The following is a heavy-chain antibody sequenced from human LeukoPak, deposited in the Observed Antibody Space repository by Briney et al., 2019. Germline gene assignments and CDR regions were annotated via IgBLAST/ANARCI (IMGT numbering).Heavy chain of an antibody. V-gene: IGHV3-48*03. CDR2: ISSSGSAI. Sequence: TGGSLRLSCAASGFTFSSYEMNWVRQAPGKGLEWVSFISSSGSAIHYADSVRGRFTISRDNAKNSLFLQMSRLRAEDTAVYYCAREKLSFFDSSGYFDHWGQGTLVTVSS. J-gene: IGHJ4*02. D-gene: IGHD3-22*01. CDR3: AREKLSFFDSSGYFDH. CDR1: GFTFSSYE.